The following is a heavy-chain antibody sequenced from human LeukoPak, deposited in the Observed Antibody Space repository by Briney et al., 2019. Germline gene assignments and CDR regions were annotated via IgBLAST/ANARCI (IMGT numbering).Heavy chain of an antibody. CDR3: AKDTTYSSSSHFDY. V-gene: IGHV1-69*04. J-gene: IGHJ4*02. Sequence: SVKVSCKASGGTFSSYAISWVRQAPGQGLEWMGRIIPILGIANYAQKFQGRVTITADKSTSTAYMELSSLRAEDTALYYCAKDTTYSSSSHFDYWGQGTLVTVSS. CDR2: IIPILGIA. D-gene: IGHD6-6*01. CDR1: GGTFSSYA.